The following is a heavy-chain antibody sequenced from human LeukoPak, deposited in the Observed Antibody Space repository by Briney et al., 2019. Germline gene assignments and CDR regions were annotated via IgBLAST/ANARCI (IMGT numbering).Heavy chain of an antibody. Sequence: ASVKVSCKASGGTFSSYAISWVRQAPGQGLEWMGGIIPIFGTANYAQKSQGRVTITADESTSTAYMELSSLRSEDTAVYYCARDGYSYGNGASYFDYWGQGTLVTVSS. CDR2: IIPIFGTA. CDR3: ARDGYSYGNGASYFDY. CDR1: GGTFSSYA. V-gene: IGHV1-69*01. J-gene: IGHJ4*02. D-gene: IGHD5-18*01.